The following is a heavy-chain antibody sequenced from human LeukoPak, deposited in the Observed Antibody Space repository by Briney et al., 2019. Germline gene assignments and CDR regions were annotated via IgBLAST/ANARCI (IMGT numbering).Heavy chain of an antibody. CDR3: ARLRGRGRVVVAAYFDY. J-gene: IGHJ4*02. Sequence: PSETLSLTCTVSGGSISSSSYYWGWIRQPPGKGLEWIGSIYYSGSTYYNPSLKSRVTISVDTSKNQFSLKLSSVTAADTAVYYCARLRGRGRVVVAAYFDYWGQGTLVTASS. CDR1: GGSISSSSYY. CDR2: IYYSGST. V-gene: IGHV4-39*07. D-gene: IGHD2-15*01.